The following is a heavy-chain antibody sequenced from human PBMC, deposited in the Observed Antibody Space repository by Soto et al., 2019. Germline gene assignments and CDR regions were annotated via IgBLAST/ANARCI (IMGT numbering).Heavy chain of an antibody. CDR2: INPSGGST. D-gene: IGHD6-13*01. CDR1: GYTFTSYY. V-gene: IGHV1-46*01. J-gene: IGHJ4*02. CDR3: ARGSLRAKYSSSWYFDY. Sequence: ASVKVSCKASGYTFTSYYMHWVRQAPGQGLEWMGIINPSGGSTSYAQKFQGRVTMTTDTPTSTAYMEVRSLRSDDTAVYYCARGSLRAKYSSSWYFDYWGQGTLVTVSS.